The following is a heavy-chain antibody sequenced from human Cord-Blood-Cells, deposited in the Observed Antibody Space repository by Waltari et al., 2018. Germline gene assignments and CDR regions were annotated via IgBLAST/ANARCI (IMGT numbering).Heavy chain of an antibody. Sequence: PSRGLEWLGRTYYRSKWYNDYAVSVKSRITINPDTSKNQFSLQLNSVTPEDTAVYYCAREYKSEVRYAFDIWGQGTMVTVSS. J-gene: IGHJ3*02. CDR3: AREYKSEVRYAFDI. D-gene: IGHD1-20*01. V-gene: IGHV6-1*01. CDR2: TYYRSKWYN.